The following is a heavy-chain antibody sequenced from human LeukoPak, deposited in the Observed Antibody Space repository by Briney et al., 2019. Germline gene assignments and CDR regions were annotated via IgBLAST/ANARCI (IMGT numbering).Heavy chain of an antibody. D-gene: IGHD1-14*01. Sequence: PGGSLRLSCAASGLTFSTYWMSWVRQAPGKGLEWVANIKQDGSEKYHVDSVKGRFTISRDNAKNSLYLQMNSLRVEDTAVYYCAREPASIDYWGQGTLVTVSS. V-gene: IGHV3-7*01. CDR2: IKQDGSEK. CDR3: AREPASIDY. CDR1: GLTFSTYW. J-gene: IGHJ4*02.